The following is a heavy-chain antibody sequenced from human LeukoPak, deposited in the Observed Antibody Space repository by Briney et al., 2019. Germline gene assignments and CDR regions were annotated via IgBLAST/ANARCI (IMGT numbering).Heavy chain of an antibody. Sequence: ASVKVSCKASGYTFTSYYMHWVRQAPGQGLEWMGIINPSGGSTSYAQKFQGRVTMTRDMSTSTVYMELNSLRAEDTAVYYCAKIPYGDYLLDYYYYMDVWGKGTTVTISS. V-gene: IGHV1-46*01. CDR1: GYTFTSYY. J-gene: IGHJ6*03. CDR2: INPSGGST. CDR3: AKIPYGDYLLDYYYYMDV. D-gene: IGHD4-17*01.